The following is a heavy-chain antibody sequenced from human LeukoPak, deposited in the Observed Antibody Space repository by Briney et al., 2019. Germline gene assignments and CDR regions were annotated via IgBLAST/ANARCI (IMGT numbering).Heavy chain of an antibody. CDR2: INPSSGGT. CDR3: ARDHPSDY. J-gene: IGHJ4*02. CDR1: GYTFTGYY. Sequence: ASVKVSCKASGYTFTGYYMHWVRQAPGQGLEWMGWINPSSGGTNYAQKFQGRVTMTRDTSISTVYMEVRRLRSDDTAVYYCARDHPSDYWGQGTLVTVSS. V-gene: IGHV1-2*02.